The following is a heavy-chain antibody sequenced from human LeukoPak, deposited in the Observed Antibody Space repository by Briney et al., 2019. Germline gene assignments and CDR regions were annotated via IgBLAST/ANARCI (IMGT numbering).Heavy chain of an antibody. CDR2: ISEDDGYT. J-gene: IGHJ4*02. CDR3: AKSIASRLYYFDY. CDR1: GFTFNDYA. Sequence: GGSLRLSCAASGFTFNDYAMHWVRQAPGKGLEWVSFISEDDGYTYYADSVKGRFTISRDNSKNSLYLQMNSQRTEDTALYFCAKSIASRLYYFDYWGQGTLVTVSS. V-gene: IGHV3-43*02. D-gene: IGHD6-6*01.